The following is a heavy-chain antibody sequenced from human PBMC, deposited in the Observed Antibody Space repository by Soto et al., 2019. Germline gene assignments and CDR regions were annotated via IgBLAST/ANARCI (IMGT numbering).Heavy chain of an antibody. CDR1: GGSISSSRSY. CDR2: IFYSGST. CDR3: ERKLKTADIDLWFDP. D-gene: IGHD2-2*01. V-gene: IGHV4-39*01. J-gene: IGHJ5*02. Sequence: SETLSLTCNVSGGSISSSRSYWAWIRQPPGKGLEWIANIFYSGSTYYNPSLASRVTVSVDTSKNQFSLKLSSVTAADTAVYYCERKLKTADIDLWFDPWGQGKLVTVS.